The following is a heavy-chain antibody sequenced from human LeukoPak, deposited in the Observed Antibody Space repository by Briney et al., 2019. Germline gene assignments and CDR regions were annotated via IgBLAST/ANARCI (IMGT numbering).Heavy chain of an antibody. Sequence: SVTVSCKASGGTFSSYAISWVRQAPGQGLEWMGGIIPIFGTANYAQKFQGRVTITTDESTSTAYMDLSSLRSEDTAVYYCARAGEYYDFWSGPDRYYYGMDVWGQGTTVTVSS. CDR1: GGTFSSYA. J-gene: IGHJ6*02. CDR3: ARAGEYYDFWSGPDRYYYGMDV. V-gene: IGHV1-69*05. CDR2: IIPIFGTA. D-gene: IGHD3-3*01.